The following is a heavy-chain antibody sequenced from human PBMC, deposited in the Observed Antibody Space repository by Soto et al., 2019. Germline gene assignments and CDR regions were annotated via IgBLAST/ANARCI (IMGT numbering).Heavy chain of an antibody. J-gene: IGHJ4*02. Sequence: GGSLRLSCAASGFTFSSYWMHWVRQAPGKGLVWVSRINSDGSSTSYADSVKGRFTISRDNAKNTLYLQMNSLRAEDTAVYYCARVSPYRYDKAVDYWGRGTLVTVSS. V-gene: IGHV3-74*01. CDR2: INSDGSST. CDR3: ARVSPYRYDKAVDY. D-gene: IGHD3-16*02. CDR1: GFTFSSYW.